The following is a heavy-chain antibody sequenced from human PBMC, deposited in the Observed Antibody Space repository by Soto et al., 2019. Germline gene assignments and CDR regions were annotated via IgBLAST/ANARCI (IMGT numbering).Heavy chain of an antibody. J-gene: IGHJ4*02. CDR2: IYYSGTT. V-gene: IGHV4-59*11. CDR3: ARDYLVIPHRVIDY. D-gene: IGHD2-15*01. Sequence: SETLSLTCTVSGGSLSPHYWSWIRQPPGKGLEWIGYIYYSGTTKSNPSLESRITMSVDTSRNQFSLKLRSVTAADTAVYYCARDYLVIPHRVIDYWGQGTLVTVSS. CDR1: GGSLSPHY.